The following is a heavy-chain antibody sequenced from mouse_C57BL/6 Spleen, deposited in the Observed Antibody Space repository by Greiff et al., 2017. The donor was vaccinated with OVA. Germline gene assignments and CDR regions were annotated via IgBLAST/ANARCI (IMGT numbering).Heavy chain of an antibody. CDR2: IYPGDGDT. Sequence: VQLQQSGAELVKPGASVKISCTASGYAFSSYWMNRGKQSPGKGLEWMGQIYPGDGDTNYNGTFKGKATLTADKSSSTAYMQLSSLTSEDSAVYFCARVNYGNYGAMDYWGQGTSVTVAS. D-gene: IGHD2-1*01. J-gene: IGHJ4*01. CDR1: GYAFSSYW. CDR3: ARVNYGNYGAMDY. V-gene: IGHV1-80*01.